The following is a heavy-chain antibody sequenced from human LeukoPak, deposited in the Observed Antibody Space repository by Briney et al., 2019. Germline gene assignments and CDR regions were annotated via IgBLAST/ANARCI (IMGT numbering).Heavy chain of an antibody. D-gene: IGHD6-19*01. CDR2: ISVDGEET. Sequence: GGSLRLSCAVSGFSVSTSGMSWLRQAPGKGLEWISAISVDGEETFSADPVKGRFFISRDNYKNTLFLQMKSLRAEETDVYYCPRGYLSGWYPSWGQGSLVSVSS. V-gene: IGHV3-23*01. J-gene: IGHJ5*02. CDR1: GFSVSTSG. CDR3: PRGYLSGWYPS.